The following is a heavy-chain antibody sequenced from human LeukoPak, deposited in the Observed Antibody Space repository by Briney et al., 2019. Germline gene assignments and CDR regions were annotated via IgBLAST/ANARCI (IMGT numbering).Heavy chain of an antibody. J-gene: IGHJ4*02. D-gene: IGHD5-12*01. CDR2: IYQSGSA. CDR1: GASLSSGAYY. CDR3: AGGGYSGYDLLDY. Sequence: PSQTLSLTCSVSGASLSSGAYYWSWIRQPPGKGLEWIGYIYQSGSAYYNPSLQSRVTISVDRSKNQFSLQLSSVTAADTAVYYCAGGGYSGYDLLDYWGQGTLVTVSS. V-gene: IGHV4-30-2*01.